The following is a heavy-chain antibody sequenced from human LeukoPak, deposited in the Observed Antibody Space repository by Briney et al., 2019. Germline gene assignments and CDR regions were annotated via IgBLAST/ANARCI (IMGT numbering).Heavy chain of an antibody. CDR1: GFSFSSHA. Sequence: GGSLRLSCAASGFSFSSHAMNWVRQAPGKGLKWVSAISGSGSGTDYADSVKGRFTISRDNSKNTLYLQINSLRAEDTAVYYCAKDVRGYNRPVDYWGQGTLVTVSS. D-gene: IGHD3-10*02. V-gene: IGHV3-23*01. CDR2: ISGSGSGT. J-gene: IGHJ4*02. CDR3: AKDVRGYNRPVDY.